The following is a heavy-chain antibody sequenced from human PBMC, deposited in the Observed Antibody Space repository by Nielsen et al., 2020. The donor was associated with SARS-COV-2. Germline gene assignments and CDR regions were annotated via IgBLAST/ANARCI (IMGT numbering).Heavy chain of an antibody. CDR1: GCSVSSNDW. D-gene: IGHD2-2*02. J-gene: IGHJ6*03. CDR2: VSHSGST. CDR3: ARGHLVVVPSPILGLGPFFYSFYLDV. Sequence: TLSLTCAVSGCSVSSNDWWTWVRQSPGKGLEWLGEVSHSGSTNYSPSLKSRVTLSMDKSRRQFSLRLASVSAADTAVYFCARGHLVVVPSPILGLGPFFYSFYLDVWGKGTTVIVSS. V-gene: IGHV4-4*01.